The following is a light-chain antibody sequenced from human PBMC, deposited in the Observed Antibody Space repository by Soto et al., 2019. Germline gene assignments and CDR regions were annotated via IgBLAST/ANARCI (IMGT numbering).Light chain of an antibody. V-gene: IGLV7-46*01. CDR2: DTS. Sequence: QAVVTQEPSLTVSPGGTVTLTCGSSTGAVTSGHYPFWFQQKPGQAPRTLIFDTSNKHSWTPARFSGSLLGGKAALTLSGAQPEDEAEYYCLLSDSGRRSFGGGTQLTVL. CDR3: LLSDSGRRS. J-gene: IGLJ7*01. CDR1: TGAVTSGHY.